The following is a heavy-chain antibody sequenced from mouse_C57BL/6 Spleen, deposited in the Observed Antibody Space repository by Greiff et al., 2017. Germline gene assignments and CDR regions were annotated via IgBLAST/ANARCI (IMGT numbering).Heavy chain of an antibody. J-gene: IGHJ3*01. Sequence: QVQLQQPGAELVMPGASVKLSCKASGYTFTSYWMHWVKQRPGQGLEWIGEIDPSDSYTNYNQKFKGKSTLTVDKSSSTAYMQLSSLTSEDSAVYYCATYYGSSLADWGQGTLVTVSA. CDR1: GYTFTSYW. CDR3: ATYYGSSLAD. V-gene: IGHV1-69*01. D-gene: IGHD1-1*01. CDR2: IDPSDSYT.